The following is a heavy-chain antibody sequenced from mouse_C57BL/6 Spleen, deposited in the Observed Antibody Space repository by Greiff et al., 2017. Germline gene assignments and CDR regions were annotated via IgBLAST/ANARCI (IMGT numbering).Heavy chain of an antibody. D-gene: IGHD2-5*01. J-gene: IGHJ2*01. Sequence: QVQLQQPGAELVKPGASVKLSCKASGYTFTTYWMHWVKQRPGRGLAWIGRIDPNRGGTKYNEKFKSKATLTVDKPSSTAYMQLSSLTSEDSAVYYCARWDYSNYVHFDYWGQGTTLTVSS. V-gene: IGHV1-72*01. CDR3: ARWDYSNYVHFDY. CDR2: IDPNRGGT. CDR1: GYTFTTYW.